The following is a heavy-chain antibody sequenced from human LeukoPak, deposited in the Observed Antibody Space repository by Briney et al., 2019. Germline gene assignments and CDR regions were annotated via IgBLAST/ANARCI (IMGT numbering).Heavy chain of an antibody. Sequence: GGSLRLSCAASGFTFSSYWMTWVRQAPGKGLEWVANIKQDGSEKYYVDSMKGRFTIPRDNAKNSLYLQMNSLRAEDTAVYYCARDQDCSSTSCFYYYYYYMDVWGKGTTVTVSS. CDR3: ARDQDCSSTSCFYYYYYYMDV. V-gene: IGHV3-7*01. D-gene: IGHD2-2*01. CDR1: GFTFSSYW. CDR2: IKQDGSEK. J-gene: IGHJ6*03.